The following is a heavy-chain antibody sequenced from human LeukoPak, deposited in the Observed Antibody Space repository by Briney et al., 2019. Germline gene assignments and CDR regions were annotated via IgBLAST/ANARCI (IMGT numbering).Heavy chain of an antibody. Sequence: GGSLRLSCAASGFTFGDYAMHWVRQAPGKGLEWVSGVSWNSDTIVYADSVKGRFVISRDNAKNALYLQMNSLRPDDTALYYCAKSPLPDSSGYYTLWDWGQGTLVTVSS. CDR3: AKSPLPDSSGYYTLWD. V-gene: IGHV3-9*01. CDR2: VSWNSDTI. J-gene: IGHJ4*02. CDR1: GFTFGDYA. D-gene: IGHD3-3*01.